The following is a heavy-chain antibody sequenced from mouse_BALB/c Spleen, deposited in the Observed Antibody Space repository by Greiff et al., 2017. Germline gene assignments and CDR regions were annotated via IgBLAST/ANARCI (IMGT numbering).Heavy chain of an antibody. CDR1: GFTFSSFG. D-gene: IGHD2-3*01. V-gene: IGHV5-17*02. CDR3: ARESRIYDGYYWFAY. J-gene: IGHJ3*01. CDR2: ISSGSSTI. Sequence: EVQVVESGGGLVQPGGSRKLSCAASGFTFSSFGMHWVRQAPEKGLEWVAYISSGSSTIYYADTVKGRFTISRDNPKNTLFLQMTSLRSEDTAMYYCARESRIYDGYYWFAYWGQGTLVTVSA.